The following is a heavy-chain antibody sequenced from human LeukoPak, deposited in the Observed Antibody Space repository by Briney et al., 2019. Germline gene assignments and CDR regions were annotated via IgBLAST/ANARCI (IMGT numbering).Heavy chain of an antibody. V-gene: IGHV3-21*01. CDR1: GFTFSSYS. Sequence: GGSLRLSCAASGFTFSSYSMNWVRQAPGKGLEWVSSISSSSSYIYYADSVKGRFTISRDNSKNTLYLQMNSLRTEDTAVYYCAKDSYYYYIDVWGKGTTVTVSS. CDR3: AKDSYYYYIDV. CDR2: ISSSSSYI. J-gene: IGHJ6*03.